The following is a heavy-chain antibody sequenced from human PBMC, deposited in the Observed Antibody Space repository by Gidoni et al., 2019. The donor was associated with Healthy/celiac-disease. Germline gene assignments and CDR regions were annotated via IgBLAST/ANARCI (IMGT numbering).Heavy chain of an antibody. V-gene: IGHV3-30-3*01. CDR2: ISYDGSNK. D-gene: IGHD3-3*01. J-gene: IGHJ6*03. CDR1: GFTFSSYA. Sequence: QVQLVESGGGVVQPGRSLRLSCAASGFTFSSYAMHWVRQAPGKGLEWVAVISYDGSNKYYADSVKGRFTISRDNSKNTLYLQMNSLRAEDTAVYYCARELYDFWSGYLTLYYYYYMDVWGKGTTVTVSS. CDR3: ARELYDFWSGYLTLYYYYYMDV.